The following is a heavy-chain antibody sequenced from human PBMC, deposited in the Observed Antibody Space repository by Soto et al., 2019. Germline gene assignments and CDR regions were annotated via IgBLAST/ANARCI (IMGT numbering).Heavy chain of an antibody. Sequence: PSETLSLTCAVSGYSIDRGYYWGWIRQPPGKGLEWIGSISHSDNTYYNPSLESRVTISRDMSKNQFSLKLTSVTAADAAVYYCAREPRPPLIWFDSWGQGNLVTVSS. V-gene: IGHV4-38-2*02. J-gene: IGHJ5*01. CDR1: GYSIDRGYY. CDR2: ISHSDNT. CDR3: AREPRPPLIWFDS.